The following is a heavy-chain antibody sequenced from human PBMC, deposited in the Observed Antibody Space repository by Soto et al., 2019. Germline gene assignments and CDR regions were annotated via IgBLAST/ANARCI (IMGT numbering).Heavy chain of an antibody. Sequence: GGSLRLSCAASGFTFSNAWMNWVRQAPGKGLKWVGRIKSKTDGGTTDYAAPVKGRFTISRDDSKNTLYLQMNSLKTEDTAVYYCTTEGWAYDILTGYYEYFDYWGQGTLVTVSS. V-gene: IGHV3-15*07. CDR1: GFTFSNAW. D-gene: IGHD3-9*01. J-gene: IGHJ4*02. CDR3: TTEGWAYDILTGYYEYFDY. CDR2: IKSKTDGGTT.